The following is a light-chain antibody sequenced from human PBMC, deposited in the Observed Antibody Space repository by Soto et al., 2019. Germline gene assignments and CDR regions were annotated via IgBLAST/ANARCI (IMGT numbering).Light chain of an antibody. CDR2: GVS. CDR1: QSVSSD. V-gene: IGKV3-15*01. CDR3: QQYGSLSWT. J-gene: IGKJ1*01. Sequence: IVMTQSPATLSVSPGERATLSCRASQSVSSDLAWYHQKPGQAPRLLIYGVSTRATGIPARFSGSGSGTDFTLTISRLEPEDFEVYYCQQYGSLSWTFGQGTKVDIK.